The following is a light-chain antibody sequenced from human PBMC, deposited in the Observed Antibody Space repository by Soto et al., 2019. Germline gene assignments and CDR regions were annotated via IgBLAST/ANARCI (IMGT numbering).Light chain of an antibody. CDR2: EVT. CDR1: SGDVGSYNL. V-gene: IGLV2-23*02. CDR3: CSYAGNSEV. Sequence: QSVLTQPASVSGSPGQSITIPCTGTSGDVGSYNLVSWYQQHPGKAPKLLIYEVTERPSGVSNRFSDSKSGNTASLTISGLQPDDEADYYCCSYAGNSEVFGTGTKSPS. J-gene: IGLJ1*01.